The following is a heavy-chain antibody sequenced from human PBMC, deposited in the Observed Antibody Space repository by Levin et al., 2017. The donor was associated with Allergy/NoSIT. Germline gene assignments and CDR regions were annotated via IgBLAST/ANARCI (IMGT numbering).Heavy chain of an antibody. Sequence: GSLRLSCTVSGGSISSYYWSWIRQPPGKGLEWIGYIYYTGSTNYNPSLKSRVTISLDTSKNQFSLKLSSVTAADTAVYYCASGITVFGVVTPYAFDIWGQGTMVSVSS. CDR2: IYYTGST. CDR3: ASGITVFGVVTPYAFDI. CDR1: GGSISSYY. D-gene: IGHD3-3*01. V-gene: IGHV4-59*08. J-gene: IGHJ3*02.